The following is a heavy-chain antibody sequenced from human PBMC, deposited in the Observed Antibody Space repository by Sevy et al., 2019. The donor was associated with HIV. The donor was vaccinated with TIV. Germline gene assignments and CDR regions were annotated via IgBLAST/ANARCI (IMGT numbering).Heavy chain of an antibody. Sequence: GGSLRLSCTASGFTFGDYAMSWVRQAPGKGLEWVAFIKSKALGGTTESAASVKGRFTISRDDSKSIAYLQMNNLKTEDTAAYYCTRWSGAQSIFDYWGQGTLVTVSS. CDR1: GFTFGDYA. J-gene: IGHJ4*02. V-gene: IGHV3-49*04. CDR3: TRWSGAQSIFDY. CDR2: IKSKALGGTT. D-gene: IGHD1-26*01.